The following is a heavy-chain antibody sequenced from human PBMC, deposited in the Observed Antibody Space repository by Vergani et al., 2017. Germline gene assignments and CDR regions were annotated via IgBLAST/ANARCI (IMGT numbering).Heavy chain of an antibody. V-gene: IGHV3-23*01. CDR2: ISDGSETI. Sequence: EVHLLESGGGLVQPGGSLRLSCAVSGFTFSSYSMSWVRQAPGKGLQWVSSISDGSETIYYADSVKGRFTISRDNSKNMLYLQMDSLRAEDTAVYYCARDGWELLDYFYYMDVWGKGTTVTVSS. CDR1: GFTFSSYS. CDR3: ARDGWELLDYFYYMDV. D-gene: IGHD1-26*01. J-gene: IGHJ6*03.